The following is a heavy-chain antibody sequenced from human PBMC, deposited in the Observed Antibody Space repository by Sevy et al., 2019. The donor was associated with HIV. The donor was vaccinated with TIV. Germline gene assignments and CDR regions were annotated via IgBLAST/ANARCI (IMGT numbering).Heavy chain of an antibody. J-gene: IGHJ4*02. CDR1: GYTFISNG. Sequence: ASVKVSCKASGYTFISNGISWVRQAPGQGLEWMGWIGVYKGNANSAQKLQGRVTVTTDTSTRTAYMELRSLRSDDTAVYYCARVPTYYYGSATYFDYWGQGTLVTVSS. D-gene: IGHD3-10*01. V-gene: IGHV1-18*01. CDR3: ARVPTYYYGSATYFDY. CDR2: IGVYKGNA.